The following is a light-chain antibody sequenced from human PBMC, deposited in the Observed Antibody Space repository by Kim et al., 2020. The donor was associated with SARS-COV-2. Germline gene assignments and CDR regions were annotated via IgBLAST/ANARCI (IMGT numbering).Light chain of an antibody. V-gene: IGKV3-20*01. Sequence: LSPGERATLACRASQSVNSNSLAWYQQKPGQAPRLLIYGASTRATGTPDTFSGSGSVTDFTLTISRLESEDFAVYYCQQYGNSPYTFGQGTKLEI. J-gene: IGKJ2*01. CDR1: QSVNSNS. CDR2: GAS. CDR3: QQYGNSPYT.